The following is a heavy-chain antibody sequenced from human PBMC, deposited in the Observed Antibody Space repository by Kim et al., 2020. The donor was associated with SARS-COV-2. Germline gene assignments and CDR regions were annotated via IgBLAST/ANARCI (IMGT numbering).Heavy chain of an antibody. V-gene: IGHV4-34*01. J-gene: IGHJ4*02. Sequence: LKSRVTRSVDTSKNQFSLKLSSVTAADTAVYYCARGRRLWFGEFSPHLDYWGQGTLVTVSS. D-gene: IGHD3-10*01. CDR3: ARGRRLWFGEFSPHLDY.